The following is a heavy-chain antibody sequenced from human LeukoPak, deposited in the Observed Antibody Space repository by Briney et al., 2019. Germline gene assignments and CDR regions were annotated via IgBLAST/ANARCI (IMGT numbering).Heavy chain of an antibody. CDR3: ARAGAYHFDN. D-gene: IGHD3-16*01. J-gene: IGHJ4*02. CDR1: GFTFTDYW. Sequence: GESLRLSCAASGFTFTDYWMHWVRQVPGKGLVWVSIINTDTRGTYYADSVKGRFTISRDNAKSTLYLQMDSLRAEDTAVYYCARAGAYHFDNWGQGTLVTVSS. V-gene: IGHV3-74*01. CDR2: INTDTRGT.